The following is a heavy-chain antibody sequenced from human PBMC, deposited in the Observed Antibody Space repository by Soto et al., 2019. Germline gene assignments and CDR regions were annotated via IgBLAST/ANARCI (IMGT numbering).Heavy chain of an antibody. CDR2: ISGSGGST. J-gene: IGHJ6*03. CDR3: AKAPTYCSGGSRYLDYYYYMDV. V-gene: IGHV3-23*01. D-gene: IGHD2-15*01. CDR1: GFTFSSYA. Sequence: HPGGSLRLSCAASGFTFSSYAMSWVRQAPGKGLEWVSAISGSGGSTYYADSVKGRFTISRDNSKNTLYLQMNSLRAEDTAVYYCAKAPTYCSGGSRYLDYYYYMDVWGKGTTVTVSS.